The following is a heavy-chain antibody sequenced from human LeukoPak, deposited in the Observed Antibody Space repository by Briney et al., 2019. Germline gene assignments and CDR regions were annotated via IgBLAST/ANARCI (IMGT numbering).Heavy chain of an antibody. J-gene: IGHJ4*02. D-gene: IGHD6-6*01. CDR2: IYYSGST. V-gene: IGHV4-59*01. Sequence: SETLSLTCTVSGGSISSYYWSWIRQPPGQGLEWIGYIYYSGSTNYNPSLKSRVTISVDTSKNQFSLKLSSVTAADTAVYYCARSVYSSSGYFDYWGQGTLVTVSS. CDR1: GGSISSYY. CDR3: ARSVYSSSGYFDY.